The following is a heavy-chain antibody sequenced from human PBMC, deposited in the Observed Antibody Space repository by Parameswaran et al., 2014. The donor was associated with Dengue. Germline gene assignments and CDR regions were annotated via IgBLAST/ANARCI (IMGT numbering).Heavy chain of an antibody. CDR3: ARLDYHFYYGMDV. V-gene: IGHV5-51*01. J-gene: IGHJ6*02. CDR2: IYPGDSQT. D-gene: IGHD6-13*01. Sequence: VRQMPGKGLEWMGIIYPGDSQTKYSPSFQGQVTISADKSISTAYLQWSSLKASDSAMYYCARLDYHFYYGMDVWGQGTTVTVSS.